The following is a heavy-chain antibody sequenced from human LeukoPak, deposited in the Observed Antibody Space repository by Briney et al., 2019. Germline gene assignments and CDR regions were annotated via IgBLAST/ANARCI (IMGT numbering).Heavy chain of an antibody. CDR3: AKPVGAHLGGAFDY. V-gene: IGHV3-48*03. J-gene: IGHJ4*02. Sequence: GGSLRLSCAASGFTFSSYEMNWVRQAPGKGLEWVSYISSSGSTIYYADSVKGRFTISRDNAKNSLYLQMNSLRAEDTALYYCAKPVGAHLGGAFDYWGQGTLVTVSS. CDR1: GFTFSSYE. D-gene: IGHD1-26*01. CDR2: ISSSGSTI.